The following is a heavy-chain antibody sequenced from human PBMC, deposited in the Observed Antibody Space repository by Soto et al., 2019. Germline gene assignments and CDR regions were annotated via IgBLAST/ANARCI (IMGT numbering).Heavy chain of an antibody. D-gene: IGHD3-3*01. CDR2: VYYSGST. J-gene: IGHJ6*03. V-gene: IGHV4-39*01. CDR1: GGSISSSSYY. CDR3: AISFWSGYFGFFRDYYYYNMDV. Sequence: PSETLSLTCTVSGGSISSSSYYWGWIRQPPGKGLEWIGSVYYSGSTYYNPSLKSRVTISVDTSKNQFSLKLSSVTAADTAVYYCAISFWSGYFGFFRDYYYYNMDVGGKGTTVPAPS.